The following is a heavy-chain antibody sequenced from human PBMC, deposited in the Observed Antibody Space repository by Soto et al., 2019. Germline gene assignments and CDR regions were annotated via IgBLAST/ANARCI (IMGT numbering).Heavy chain of an antibody. CDR3: ARGARGLTGDDAFDI. CDR2: IYYSGST. J-gene: IGHJ3*02. V-gene: IGHV4-39*07. CDR1: GGSISSSSYY. Sequence: SETLSLTCTVSGGSISSSSYYWGWIRQPPGKGLEWIGSIYYSGSTYYNPSLKSRVTISVDTSKNQFSLKLSSVTAADTAVYYCARGARGLTGDDAFDIWGQGTMVTVSS. D-gene: IGHD7-27*01.